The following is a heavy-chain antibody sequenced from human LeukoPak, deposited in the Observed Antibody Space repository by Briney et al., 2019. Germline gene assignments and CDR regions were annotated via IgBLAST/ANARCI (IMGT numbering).Heavy chain of an antibody. CDR2: ISAYNGHT. J-gene: IGHJ3*01. D-gene: IGHD5-24*01. CDR3: ARVRDGYNDAYDV. V-gene: IGHV1-18*01. CDR1: GYTFTSYG. Sequence: ASVKVSCKASGYTFTSYGISWVRQAPGQGLEWMGWISAYNGHTNYALKVQGRVTMTTDTSTSTVYMELSGLRSDDTAVYYCARVRDGYNDAYDVWGQGTMVTVPS.